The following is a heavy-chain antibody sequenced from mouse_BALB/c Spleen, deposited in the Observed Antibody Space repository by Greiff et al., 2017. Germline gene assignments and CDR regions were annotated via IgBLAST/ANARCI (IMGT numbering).Heavy chain of an antibody. Sequence: VQLQQSGAELVRPGASVTLSCKASGYTFTDYEMHWVKQTPVHGLEWIGAIDPETGGTAYNQKFKGKATLTADKSSSTAYMELRSLTSEDSAVYYCTRGGYDDGYAMDYWGQGTSVTVSS. CDR3: TRGGYDDGYAMDY. V-gene: IGHV1-15*01. CDR2: IDPETGGT. CDR1: GYTFTDYE. J-gene: IGHJ4*01. D-gene: IGHD2-2*01.